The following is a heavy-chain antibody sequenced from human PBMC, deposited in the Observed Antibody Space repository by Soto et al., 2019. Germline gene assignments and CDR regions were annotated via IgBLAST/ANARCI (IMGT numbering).Heavy chain of an antibody. V-gene: IGHV6-1*01. CDR3: AGGTDYPDX. Sequence: PSQTLSLTCAISGDSVSSNSATWNWIRQSPSRGLEWLGRTYYKSKWHNNYAVSVKSRITINPDTSKNQFSLQLKSVTPEDTAVNYCAGGTDYPDXWGQGTRVTVSS. CDR2: TYYKSKWHN. J-gene: IGHJ4*02. D-gene: IGHD4-17*01. CDR1: GDSVSSNSAT.